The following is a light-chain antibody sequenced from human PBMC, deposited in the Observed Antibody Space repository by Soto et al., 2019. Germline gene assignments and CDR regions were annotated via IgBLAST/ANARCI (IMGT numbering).Light chain of an antibody. Sequence: QSVLTQPPSASGPPGQRVTISCSGRASNIGSNFVSWYQVVPGTAPKLLIYTNSHRPSGVPDRFSGSRSGTSASLDISGLQSDDEADYFCAIFDDNVKGPVFGGGTKLTVL. CDR1: ASNIGSNF. V-gene: IGLV1-44*01. CDR2: TNS. CDR3: AIFDDNVKGPV. J-gene: IGLJ2*01.